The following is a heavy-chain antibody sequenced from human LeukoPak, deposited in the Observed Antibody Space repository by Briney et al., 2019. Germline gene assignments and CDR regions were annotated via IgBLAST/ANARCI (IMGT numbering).Heavy chain of an antibody. CDR3: ARGYYYDSSGRLSY. D-gene: IGHD3-22*01. J-gene: IGHJ4*02. Sequence: SETLSLTCTVSGGSVSSGSYYWSWIRQPPGKGLEWIGYIYYSGSTNYNPSLKSRVTISVDTPKNQFSLKLSSVTAADTAVYYCARGYYYDSSGRLSYWGQGTLVTVSS. V-gene: IGHV4-61*01. CDR1: GGSVSSGSYY. CDR2: IYYSGST.